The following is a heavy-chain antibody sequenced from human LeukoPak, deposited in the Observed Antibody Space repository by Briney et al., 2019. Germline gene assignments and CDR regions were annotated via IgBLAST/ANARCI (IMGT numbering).Heavy chain of an antibody. CDR3: ATSEAIVVVTAILDY. CDR2: INPNSGGT. D-gene: IGHD2-21*02. J-gene: IGHJ4*02. CDR1: GYTFTGYY. V-gene: IGHV1-2*06. Sequence: ASVKVSCKASGYTFTGYYMHWVRQAPGQGLEWMGRINPNSGGTNYAQKFQGRVTMTRDTSISTAYMELSRLRSDDTAVYYCATSEAIVVVTAILDYWGQGTLVTVSS.